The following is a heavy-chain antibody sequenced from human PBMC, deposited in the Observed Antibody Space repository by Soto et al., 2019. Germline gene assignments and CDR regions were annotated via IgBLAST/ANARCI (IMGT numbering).Heavy chain of an antibody. D-gene: IGHD5-18*01. CDR2: ISYDGSNN. V-gene: IGHV3-30*18. CDR1: GFTFSSYG. CDR3: AKDIVKYTYGACGY. J-gene: IGHJ4*02. Sequence: QSGGSLRLSCAASGFTFSSYGMYWVRQAPGKGLEWVAAISYDGSNNYHADSVKGRFTISRDNSKNTLYLQLNSLRTEDTAVYYCAKDIVKYTYGACGYWGQGVLVTVSS.